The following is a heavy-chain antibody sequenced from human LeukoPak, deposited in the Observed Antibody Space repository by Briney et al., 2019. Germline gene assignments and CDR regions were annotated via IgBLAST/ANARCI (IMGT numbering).Heavy chain of an antibody. D-gene: IGHD3-10*01. Sequence: GASVKVSCKASGYTFTAYYIHWVRQAPGQGLEWMRWINPDSGDTKYAQQFQGRVTMTRDTSISTAYMDLSRLRSDDTAVYYCARGSWFGDLLYAQPAYYFDYWGQGTLVTVSS. J-gene: IGHJ4*02. CDR3: ARGSWFGDLLYAQPAYYFDY. CDR2: INPDSGDT. V-gene: IGHV1-2*02. CDR1: GYTFTAYY.